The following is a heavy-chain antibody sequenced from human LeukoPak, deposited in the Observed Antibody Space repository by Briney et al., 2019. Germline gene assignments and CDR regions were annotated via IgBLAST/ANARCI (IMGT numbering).Heavy chain of an antibody. Sequence: ASVKVSCKASGYTFTSYDINWVRQATGQGLEWMGWINPNSGNTGYAQKFQGRVTMTRNTSISTAYMELSSLRSEDTAVYYCARGKIRYGSGSYYQRYYYFDYWGQGTMVTVSS. CDR2: INPNSGNT. D-gene: IGHD3-10*01. CDR1: GYTFTSYD. J-gene: IGHJ4*02. V-gene: IGHV1-8*01. CDR3: ARGKIRYGSGSYYQRYYYFDY.